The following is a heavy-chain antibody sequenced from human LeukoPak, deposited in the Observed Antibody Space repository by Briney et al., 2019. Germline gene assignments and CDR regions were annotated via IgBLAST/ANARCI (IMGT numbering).Heavy chain of an antibody. CDR2: IYYSGST. J-gene: IGHJ5*02. Sequence: SATLSLTYTVSGGAISSYYWSWIRQPPGKGLEWIGYIYYSGSTNYNPSLKSRVTISVDTSKNQFSLKLSSVTAADTAVYYCARPYYYDSRIDPWGQGTLVTVSS. V-gene: IGHV4-59*08. D-gene: IGHD3-22*01. CDR1: GGAISSYY. CDR3: ARPYYYDSRIDP.